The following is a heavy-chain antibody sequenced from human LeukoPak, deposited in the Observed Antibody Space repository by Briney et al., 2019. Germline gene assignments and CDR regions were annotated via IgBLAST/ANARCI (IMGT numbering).Heavy chain of an antibody. CDR3: VSSGATMVRGVSGY. CDR2: INSDGSST. J-gene: IGHJ4*02. Sequence: PGGSLRLSCAASGFTFSSYWMHWVRQAPGKGLVWVSRINSDGSSTSYADSVKGRFTISRDNAKDTLYLQMNSLRAEDTAVYYCVSSGATMVRGVSGYWGQGTLVTVSS. D-gene: IGHD3-10*01. CDR1: GFTFSSYW. V-gene: IGHV3-74*01.